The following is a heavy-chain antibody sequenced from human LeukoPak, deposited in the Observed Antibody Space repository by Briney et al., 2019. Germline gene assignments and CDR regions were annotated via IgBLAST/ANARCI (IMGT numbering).Heavy chain of an antibody. D-gene: IGHD3-3*01. CDR3: ARDPPYYDFWSGRNWFDP. J-gene: IGHJ5*02. Sequence: GRSLRLSCAASGFTFSSYGMHWVRQAPGKGLEWVAVIWYDGSNKYYADSAKGRFTISRDNSKNTLYLQMNSLRAEDTAVYYCARDPPYYDFWSGRNWFDPWGQGTLVTVSS. CDR1: GFTFSSYG. V-gene: IGHV3-33*01. CDR2: IWYDGSNK.